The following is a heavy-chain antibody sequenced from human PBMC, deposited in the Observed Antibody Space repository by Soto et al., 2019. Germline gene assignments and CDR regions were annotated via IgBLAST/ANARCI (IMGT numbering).Heavy chain of an antibody. V-gene: IGHV4-59*08. J-gene: IGHJ2*01. CDR3: ARQDSPFDL. D-gene: IGHD3-22*01. CDR2: IYYSGST. Sequence: QVQLQESGPGLVKSSETLSLTCIVSGGSIITNYWSWIRQPPGKGLEWIGYIYYSGSTNYNPSLKSRVAISADTSKNQISLRLSSVTAADTAIYYCARQDSPFDLWGRGTLVTVSS. CDR1: GGSIITNY.